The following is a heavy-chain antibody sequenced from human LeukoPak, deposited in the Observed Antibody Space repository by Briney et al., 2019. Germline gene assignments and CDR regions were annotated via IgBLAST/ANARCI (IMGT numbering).Heavy chain of an antibody. CDR3: ARGRQGYYDSSGYYPWYFDY. J-gene: IGHJ4*02. V-gene: IGHV3-30-3*01. D-gene: IGHD3-22*01. CDR1: GFTFSSYA. CDR2: ISYDGSNK. Sequence: GRSLRLSCAASGFTFSSYAMHWVRQAPGKGLEWVAVISYDGSNKYYADSVKGRFTISRDNSKNTLYLQMNSLRAEDTAVYYCARGRQGYYDSSGYYPWYFDYWGLGTLVTVSS.